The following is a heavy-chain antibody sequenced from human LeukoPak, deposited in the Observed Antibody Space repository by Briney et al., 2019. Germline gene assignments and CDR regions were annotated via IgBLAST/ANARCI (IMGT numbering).Heavy chain of an antibody. CDR1: GYTFTGYF. D-gene: IGHD1-14*01. J-gene: IGHJ4*02. Sequence: GASVKVSCKASGYTFTGYFMHWVRQAPGQGLKWIGWINPNIGATKYARQFQGRVTKTRDTSISTAYMEVSRLRSDDTAVYYCARGQLTDDLDYWGQGTLVTVSS. CDR2: INPNIGAT. V-gene: IGHV1-2*02. CDR3: ARGQLTDDLDY.